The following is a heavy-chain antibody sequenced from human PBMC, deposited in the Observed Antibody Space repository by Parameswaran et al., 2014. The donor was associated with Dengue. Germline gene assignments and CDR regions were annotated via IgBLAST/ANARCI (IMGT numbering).Heavy chain of an antibody. J-gene: IGHJ3*02. D-gene: IGHD6-13*01. Sequence: VRQMPGKGLEWIGEIYHMGSTNYNPSLKSRVTISVDKSKNQFSLKLSSVTAADTAVYYCARVRGSIAAAGDAFDIWGQGTMVTVSS. CDR2: IYHMGST. V-gene: IGHV4-4*02. CDR3: ARVRGSIAAAGDAFDI.